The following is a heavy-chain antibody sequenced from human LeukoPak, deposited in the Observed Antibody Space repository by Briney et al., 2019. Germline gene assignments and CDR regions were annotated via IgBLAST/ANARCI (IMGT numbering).Heavy chain of an antibody. D-gene: IGHD1-14*01. CDR2: IGPTGSDR. J-gene: IGHJ4*02. Sequence: KPGGSLRLSCTSSGLTFSTSGFNWVRQAPGKGLEWVASIGPTGSDRYHADSIKGRFTISRDNANNFLYLQMNSLRAEDTAVYYCATETNGRHYDYWGQGTLLTVSS. CDR1: GLTFSTSG. V-gene: IGHV3-21*06. CDR3: ATETNGRHYDY.